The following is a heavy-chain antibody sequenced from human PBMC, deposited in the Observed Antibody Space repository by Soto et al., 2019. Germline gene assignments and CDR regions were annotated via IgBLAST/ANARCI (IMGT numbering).Heavy chain of an antibody. CDR3: ARRLRFFYAFDI. Sequence: GGSLRLSCAASGFTVSSNYMSWVRQAPGKGLEWVSVIYSGGSTYYADSVKGRFTISRDNSKNTLYLQMNSLRAEDTAVYYCARRLRFFYAFDIWGQGTMVTVSS. CDR1: GFTVSSNY. CDR2: IYSGGST. J-gene: IGHJ3*02. D-gene: IGHD3-3*01. V-gene: IGHV3-66*01.